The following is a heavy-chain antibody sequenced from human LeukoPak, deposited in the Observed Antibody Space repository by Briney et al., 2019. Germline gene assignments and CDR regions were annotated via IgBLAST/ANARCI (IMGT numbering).Heavy chain of an antibody. CDR1: GGSISSGGYY. Sequence: SQTLSLTCTVSGGSISSGGYYWSWLRQHPGKGLEWIGYIYYSGSTYYNPSLKSRVTISVDTSKNQFSLKLSSVTAADTAVYYCARGRNDYGSGSYSVAFDIWGQGTMVTVSS. J-gene: IGHJ3*02. V-gene: IGHV4-31*03. CDR3: ARGRNDYGSGSYSVAFDI. CDR2: IYYSGST. D-gene: IGHD3-10*01.